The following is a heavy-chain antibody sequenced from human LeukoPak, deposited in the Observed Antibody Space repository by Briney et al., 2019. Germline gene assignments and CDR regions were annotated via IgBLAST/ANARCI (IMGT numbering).Heavy chain of an antibody. CDR3: AKDGEGIVVIPAAYMDV. D-gene: IGHD2-2*01. J-gene: IGHJ6*03. CDR1: GFTFSSYE. Sequence: QAGGSLRLSCAASGFTFSSYEMNWVRQAPGKGLEWVSAISGSGGSTYYADSVKGRFTISRDNSKNTVYLQMSSLRAEDTALYYCAKDGEGIVVIPAAYMDVWGKGTTVTISS. CDR2: ISGSGGST. V-gene: IGHV3-23*01.